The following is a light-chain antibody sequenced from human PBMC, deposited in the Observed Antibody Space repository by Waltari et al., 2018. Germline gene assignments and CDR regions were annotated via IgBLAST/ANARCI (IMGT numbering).Light chain of an antibody. CDR3: EHCDGSVVT. V-gene: IGKV3-20*01. CDR1: QSVTSIA. CDR2: GTS. J-gene: IGKJ4*01. Sequence: DIVLTQSPGTLSLSPGDRATLSCRASQSVTSIAFTWYQQRPGQAPRLLIYGTSSRATDIPDRFSGSGSWTDFTLTISRLEPEDFAVYFCEHCDGSVVTVGGGTEVEI.